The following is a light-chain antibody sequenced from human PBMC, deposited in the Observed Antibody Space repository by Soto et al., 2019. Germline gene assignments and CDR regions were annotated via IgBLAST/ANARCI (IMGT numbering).Light chain of an antibody. CDR2: AAS. CDR3: QQSYSTPPR. V-gene: IGKV1-39*01. Sequence: DIQMTQSPSSLSSSVGYRFTVTCRASQVIISWLAWYQQTPGKAPKLLIYAASSLQSGVPSRFSGSGSGTDFTLTISSLHPEDSATYYCQQSYSTPPRFGQGTKVDIK. CDR1: QVIISW. J-gene: IGKJ1*01.